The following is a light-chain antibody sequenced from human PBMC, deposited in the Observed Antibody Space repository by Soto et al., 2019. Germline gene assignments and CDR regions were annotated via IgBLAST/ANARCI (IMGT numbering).Light chain of an antibody. Sequence: EIVMTQSPATLSVSPGERATLSCRASQNVAFHLAWYQQKPGHTPRLLIYAASTRATNVPTRFSGSGSGTQFTLTISSLQFEDSAIYYCQQYNGWPRTFGQGTKVDIK. CDR1: QNVAFH. CDR2: AAS. J-gene: IGKJ1*01. V-gene: IGKV3-15*01. CDR3: QQYNGWPRT.